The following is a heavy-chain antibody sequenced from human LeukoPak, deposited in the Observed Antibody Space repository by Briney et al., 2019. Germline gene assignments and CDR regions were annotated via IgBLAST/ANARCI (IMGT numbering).Heavy chain of an antibody. Sequence: SETLSLTCAVSGGSISSSNWWSWVRQPPGKGLEWIGEIYHSGSTNYNPSLKSRVTISVDMSKNQFSLKLSSVTAADTAVYYCARESYNWALDYWGQGTLVTVSS. V-gene: IGHV4-4*02. CDR1: GGSISSSNW. CDR3: ARESYNWALDY. D-gene: IGHD1-20*01. CDR2: IYHSGST. J-gene: IGHJ4*02.